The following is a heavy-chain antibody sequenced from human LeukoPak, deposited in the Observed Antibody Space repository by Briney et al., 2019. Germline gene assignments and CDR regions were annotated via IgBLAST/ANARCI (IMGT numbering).Heavy chain of an antibody. Sequence: GASLQISYTGSGSLFTSSWIGWLRPMPGKRLGWMGIIYPGDSDTRYSPSFQGQVTISADKSISTAYLQWSSLKASDTAMYYCATRSGYDILTGYYGDYWGQGTLVTVSS. V-gene: IGHV5-51*01. CDR2: IYPGDSDT. CDR1: GSLFTSSW. D-gene: IGHD3-9*01. J-gene: IGHJ4*02. CDR3: ATRSGYDILTGYYGDY.